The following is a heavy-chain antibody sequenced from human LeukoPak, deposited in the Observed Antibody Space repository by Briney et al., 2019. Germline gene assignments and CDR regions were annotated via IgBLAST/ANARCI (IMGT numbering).Heavy chain of an antibody. J-gene: IGHJ4*02. V-gene: IGHV3-23*01. CDR3: AKHFNGSGWCFDY. CDR2: ISGSGGST. CDR1: GFTFSSYA. Sequence: PGGSLRLSCAASGFTFSSYAMSWVRQAPGKGMEWASAISGSGGSTYYADSVKGRFTISRDNSKNTLYLQMNSLRAEDTAVYYCAKHFNGSGWCFDYWGQGTLVTVSS. D-gene: IGHD6-19*01.